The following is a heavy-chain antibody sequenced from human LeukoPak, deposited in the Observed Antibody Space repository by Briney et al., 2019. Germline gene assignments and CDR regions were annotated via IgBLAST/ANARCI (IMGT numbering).Heavy chain of an antibody. CDR1: EFTFSSYA. J-gene: IGHJ4*02. Sequence: PGGSLRLSCAASEFTFSSYAMSWVRQAPGKGLEWVSAISGSGGSTYYADSVKGRFTISRDNSKNTLYLQMNSLRAEDTAVYYCARTRLIATYFDYWGQGTLVTASS. V-gene: IGHV3-23*01. D-gene: IGHD2/OR15-2a*01. CDR2: ISGSGGST. CDR3: ARTRLIATYFDY.